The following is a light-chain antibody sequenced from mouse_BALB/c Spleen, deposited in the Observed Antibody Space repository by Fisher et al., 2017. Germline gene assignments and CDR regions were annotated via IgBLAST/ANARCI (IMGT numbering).Light chain of an antibody. V-gene: IGKV4-58*01. CDR2: RTS. CDR3: QQWSSNPLT. J-gene: IGKJ5*01. Sequence: DIVMTQTPAIMAASLGQKVTMTCSASSSVSSSYLHWYQQKSGASPKPLIHRTSNLASGVPARFSGSGSGTSYSLTISSVEAEDAATYYCQQWSSNPLTFGAGTKLELK. CDR1: SSVSSSY.